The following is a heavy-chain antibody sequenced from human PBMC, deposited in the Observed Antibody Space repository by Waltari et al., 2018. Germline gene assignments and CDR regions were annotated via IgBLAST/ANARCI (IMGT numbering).Heavy chain of an antibody. J-gene: IGHJ6*03. CDR1: GGSISSYY. D-gene: IGHD3-3*01. CDR3: ARGVTIVGVVTQTRNYMDV. CDR2: IYYSGST. V-gene: IGHV4-59*01. Sequence: QVQLQESGPGLVKPSETLSLTCTVSGGSISSYYWSWIRQPPGKGLEWIGYIYYSGSTNYNPSLKGRVTISVDTSKNQFSLKLSSVTAADTAAYYCARGVTIVGVVTQTRNYMDVWGKGTTVTISS.